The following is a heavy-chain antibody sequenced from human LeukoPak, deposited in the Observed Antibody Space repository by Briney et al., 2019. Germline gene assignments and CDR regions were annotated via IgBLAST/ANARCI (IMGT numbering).Heavy chain of an antibody. V-gene: IGHV1-8*03. D-gene: IGHD6-19*01. Sequence: ASVKVSCKASRYTFTSYDINWVRQATGQGLEWMGWMNPNSGNTGYAQKFQGRVTIARNTSISTAYMELSSLRSEDTAVYYCARGPFSEPGLAVAGSFDYWGQGTLVTVSS. CDR3: ARGPFSEPGLAVAGSFDY. J-gene: IGHJ4*02. CDR2: MNPNSGNT. CDR1: RYTFTSYD.